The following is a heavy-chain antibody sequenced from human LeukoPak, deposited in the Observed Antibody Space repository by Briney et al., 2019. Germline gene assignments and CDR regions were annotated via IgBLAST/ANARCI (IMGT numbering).Heavy chain of an antibody. CDR3: ARWGGSSPNFDY. J-gene: IGHJ4*02. D-gene: IGHD6-6*01. CDR1: GGSISSNY. V-gene: IGHV4-59*13. CDR2: MYHSGTT. Sequence: SETLSLTCTVSGGSISSNYWSWIRQPPGKGLEWIGYMYHSGTTNYNPSLKSRVTISVDTSKNQFSLKLTSVTAADTAVYYCARWGGSSPNFDYWGQGTLVTVSS.